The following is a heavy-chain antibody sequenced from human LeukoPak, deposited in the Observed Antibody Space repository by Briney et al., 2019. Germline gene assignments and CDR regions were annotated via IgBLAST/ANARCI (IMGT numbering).Heavy chain of an antibody. CDR3: ARGVPEYYDFWSGYFYYFDY. CDR1: GGSISSYY. V-gene: IGHV4-59*01. CDR2: IYWSGST. Sequence: PSETLSLTCTVSGGSISSYYWSWIRQPPGKGLEWIGYIYWSGSTNYNPSLKSRVTISVDTSKNQFSLKLTSVTAADTAVYYCARGVPEYYDFWSGYFYYFDYWGQGTLVTVSS. J-gene: IGHJ4*02. D-gene: IGHD3-3*01.